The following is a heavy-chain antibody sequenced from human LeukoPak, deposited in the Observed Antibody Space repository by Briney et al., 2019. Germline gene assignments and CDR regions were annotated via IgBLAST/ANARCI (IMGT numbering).Heavy chain of an antibody. J-gene: IGHJ4*02. CDR2: IYYSGST. D-gene: IGHD3-22*01. V-gene: IGHV4-59*01. Sequence: KPSETLSLTCTVSGGSISSYYWSWIRQPPGKGLEWIGYIYYSGSTNYNPSLKSRVTISVDPSKNQFSLKLSSVTAADTAVYYCARGPDHYYDSSGYYSGDKDFDYWGQGTLVTVSS. CDR3: ARGPDHYYDSSGYYSGDKDFDY. CDR1: GGSISSYY.